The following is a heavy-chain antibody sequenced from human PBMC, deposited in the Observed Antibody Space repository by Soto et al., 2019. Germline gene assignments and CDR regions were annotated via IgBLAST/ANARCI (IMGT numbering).Heavy chain of an antibody. V-gene: IGHV3-48*01. CDR1: GFTFSSYS. D-gene: IGHD4-4*01. J-gene: IGHJ6*03. CDR2: ISSSSSTI. CDR3: ARVPYSKYYYYYMDV. Sequence: EVQLVESGGGLVQPGGSLRLSCAGSGFTFSSYSMNWVRQAPGKGLEWVSYISSSSSTIYYADSVKGRFTISRDNAKNSLYLQMNSLRAEDTAVYYCARVPYSKYYYYYMDVWCKGTTVTVSS.